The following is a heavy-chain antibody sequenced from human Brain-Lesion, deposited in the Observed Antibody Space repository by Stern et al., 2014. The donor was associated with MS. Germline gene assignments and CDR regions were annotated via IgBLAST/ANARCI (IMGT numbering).Heavy chain of an antibody. CDR1: GGSINSGGYY. V-gene: IGHV4-31*03. J-gene: IGHJ4*02. Sequence: QVQLVESGPGLVKPSQTLPLTCTVSGGSINSGGYYWSWIRQYPGQGLVWIGYIYYTGSAYYDPSLKSRLSMSIDTSKNQFSLNLNSVTAADTAVYYCARGARYSDSSGYYFYFDYWGQGTLVTVSS. CDR2: IYYTGSA. CDR3: ARGARYSDSSGYYFYFDY. D-gene: IGHD3-22*01.